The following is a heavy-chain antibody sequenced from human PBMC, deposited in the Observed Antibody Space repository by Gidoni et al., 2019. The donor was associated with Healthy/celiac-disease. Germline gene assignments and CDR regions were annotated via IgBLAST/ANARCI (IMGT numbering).Heavy chain of an antibody. CDR2: IYHSGST. D-gene: IGHD5-18*01. Sequence: QVQLQESVPGLVKPSETLSLTCAVSGYSISSGYYWGWIRQPPGKGLEWIGSIYHSGSTYYTPSLKSRVTISVDTSKNQFSLKLSSVSAADTAVYYCARVGGRTARVDAFDIWGQGTMVTVSS. V-gene: IGHV4-38-2*01. J-gene: IGHJ3*02. CDR3: ARVGGRTARVDAFDI. CDR1: GYSISSGYY.